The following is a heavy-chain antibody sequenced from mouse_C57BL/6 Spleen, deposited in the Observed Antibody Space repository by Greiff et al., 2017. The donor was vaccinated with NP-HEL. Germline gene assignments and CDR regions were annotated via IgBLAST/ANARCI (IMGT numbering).Heavy chain of an antibody. CDR2: INPSSGYP. Sequence: VKLMESGAELARPGASVKMSCKASGYTFTSYTMHWVKQRPGQGLEWIGYINPSSGYPKYNQKFKDKATLTADKSSSTAYMQLSSLTSEDSAVYYCARSGITTVVATSDWYFDVWGTGTTVTVSS. CDR3: ARSGITTVVATSDWYFDV. J-gene: IGHJ1*03. CDR1: GYTFTSYT. D-gene: IGHD1-1*01. V-gene: IGHV1-4*01.